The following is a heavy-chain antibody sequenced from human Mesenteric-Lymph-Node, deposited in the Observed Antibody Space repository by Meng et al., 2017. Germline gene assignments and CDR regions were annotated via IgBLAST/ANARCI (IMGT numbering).Heavy chain of an antibody. D-gene: IGHD1-26*01. CDR2: IYRDGST. J-gene: IGHJ4*02. CDR3: ASLYGGSY. V-gene: IGHV3-53*01. Sequence: GESLKISCAASGLTVSSNHMTWVRQAPGKGLGWVSLIYRDGSTYYADSVKGRFTISRDNAKNTLYLQMNNVRAEDTAIYYCASLYGGSYWGQGTLVTVSS. CDR1: GLTVSSNH.